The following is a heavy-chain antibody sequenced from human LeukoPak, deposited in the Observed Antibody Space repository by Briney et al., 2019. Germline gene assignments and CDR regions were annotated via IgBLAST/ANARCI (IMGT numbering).Heavy chain of an antibody. J-gene: IGHJ4*02. V-gene: IGHV3-30*02. CDR1: GFTFSSYG. CDR3: AKGGLRGGTYNDDF. CDR2: IRYDGSNK. Sequence: GGSLRLSCGASGFTFSSYGMHWVRQAPGKGLEWVAFIRYDGSNKYYADSVKGRFTISRDNSKNTLYLQMNSLRAEDTALYYCAKGGLRGGTYNDDFWGQGTLVTVSS. D-gene: IGHD3-16*01.